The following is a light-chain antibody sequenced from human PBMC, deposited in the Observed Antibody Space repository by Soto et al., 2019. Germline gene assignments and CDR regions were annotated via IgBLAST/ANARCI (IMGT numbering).Light chain of an antibody. J-gene: IGKJ1*01. CDR1: QGIRNG. CDR2: AAS. Sequence: DIQMTQFPSSLSASVGDRVTITCRASQGIRNGLAWYQQKPGKAPKRLIYAASSLQSGVPSRFSGSGSGTEFTLAISSLQPEDFATFYCLQHSTYPLTFGQGTKVEIK. CDR3: LQHSTYPLT. V-gene: IGKV1-17*01.